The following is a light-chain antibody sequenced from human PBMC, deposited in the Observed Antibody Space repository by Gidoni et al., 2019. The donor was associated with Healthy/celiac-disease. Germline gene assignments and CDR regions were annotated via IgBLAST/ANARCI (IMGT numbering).Light chain of an antibody. Sequence: EMVLTQSPATLSVSPGERATLSCRASQSIRSNLAWYQQKPGQAPRLLIYGASTRATGIPARFSASGSGTEFTLTISSLQSEDFAVYYCQQYDSWWTFGQGTKVEIK. CDR1: QSIRSN. V-gene: IGKV3-15*01. CDR3: QQYDSWWT. CDR2: GAS. J-gene: IGKJ1*01.